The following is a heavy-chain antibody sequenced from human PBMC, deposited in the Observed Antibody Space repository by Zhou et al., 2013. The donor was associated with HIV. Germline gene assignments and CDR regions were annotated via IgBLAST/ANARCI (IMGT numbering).Heavy chain of an antibody. D-gene: IGHD4-17*01. Sequence: QVHLVQSGAEVKKPGSSVKVSCKASGGTFSTYAISWVRQAPGQGLEWMGGIIPIFDTSHYAQKFQGRVTITTDESTSTAYMELSSLRSEDTAVYYCARDGIDYGGYSHNVYYFDYWGQGTLVTVSS. CDR1: GGTFSTYA. J-gene: IGHJ4*02. CDR3: ARDGIDYGGYSHNVYYFDY. V-gene: IGHV1-69*05. CDR2: IIPIFDTS.